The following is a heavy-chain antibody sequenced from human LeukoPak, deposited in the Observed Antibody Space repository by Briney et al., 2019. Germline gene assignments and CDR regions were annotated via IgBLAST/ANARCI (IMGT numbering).Heavy chain of an antibody. V-gene: IGHV4-34*01. D-gene: IGHD7-27*01. CDR2: INHSGST. CDR3: ARLGHGD. CDR1: GGSFSGYY. J-gene: IGHJ4*02. Sequence: PSETLSLTCAVYGGSFSGYYWSWIRQPPGKGLEWIGEINHSGSTNYNPSLKSRVTISVDTSKNQFSLKLSSVTAADTAVYYCARLGHGDWGQGTLVTLSS.